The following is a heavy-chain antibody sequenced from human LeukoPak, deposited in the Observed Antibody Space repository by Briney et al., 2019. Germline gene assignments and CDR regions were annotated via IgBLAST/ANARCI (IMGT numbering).Heavy chain of an antibody. D-gene: IGHD3-22*01. CDR3: AKTKGYYCDSSGPNWFDP. V-gene: IGHV1-18*01. CDR1: GYTFTSYG. Sequence: ASVKVSCKASGYTFTSYGISWVRQAPGQGLEWMGWISAYNGNTNYAQKLQGRVTMTTDTSTSTAYMELRSLRSDDTAVYYCAKTKGYYCDSSGPNWFDPWGQGTLVTVSS. CDR2: ISAYNGNT. J-gene: IGHJ5*02.